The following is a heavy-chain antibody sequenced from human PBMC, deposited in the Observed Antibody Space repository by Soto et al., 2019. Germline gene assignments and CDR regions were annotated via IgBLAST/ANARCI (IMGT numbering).Heavy chain of an antibody. J-gene: IGHJ6*02. CDR2: IDPSDSYT. CDR1: GYSFTSYW. CDR3: ARNVLLWFGDTSPYYYYYGIDV. Sequence: GESLKISCTGSGYSFTSYWISWVRQMPGKGLEWMGRIDPSDSYTNYSPSFQGHVTISADKSISTAYLQWSSLKASDTAMYYCARNVLLWFGDTSPYYYYYGIDVWGQGTTVSVS. V-gene: IGHV5-10-1*01. D-gene: IGHD3-10*01.